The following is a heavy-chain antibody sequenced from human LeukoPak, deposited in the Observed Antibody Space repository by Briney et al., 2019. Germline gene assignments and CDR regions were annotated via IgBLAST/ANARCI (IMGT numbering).Heavy chain of an antibody. V-gene: IGHV3-23*01. CDR3: VKEIKVREYSTSGALEI. CDR1: GFTFNNFA. CDR2: ISGSAVST. J-gene: IGHJ3*02. Sequence: GGSLRLSCTASGFTFNNFAMSWVRQAPGKGLEWVSGISGSAVSTFYADSVKGRFTISRDNAKNSLYLEMNSLRAEDMALYYCVKEIKVREYSTSGALEIWGQGTMVTVSS. D-gene: IGHD2/OR15-2a*01.